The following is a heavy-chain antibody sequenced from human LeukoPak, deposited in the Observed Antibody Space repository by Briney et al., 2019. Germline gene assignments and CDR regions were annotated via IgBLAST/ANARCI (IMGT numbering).Heavy chain of an antibody. CDR1: GYTFTSYG. V-gene: IGHV1-18*01. CDR2: ISAYNGNT. D-gene: IGHD3-16*01. J-gene: IGHJ4*02. Sequence: ASVKVSSKASGYTFTSYGISWVRQAPGQGLEWMGWISAYNGNTDYAQSLQGRVTMTIDTSTSTVYMELRSLRSDDTAVYYCARDVGRSYDLDYWGQGTLVTVSS. CDR3: ARDVGRSYDLDY.